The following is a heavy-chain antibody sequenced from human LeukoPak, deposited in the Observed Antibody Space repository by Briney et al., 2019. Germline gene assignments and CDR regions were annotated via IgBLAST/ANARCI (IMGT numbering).Heavy chain of an antibody. D-gene: IGHD3-9*01. CDR1: GYTFTGYY. CDR2: IGAYNGNT. V-gene: IGHV1-18*04. CDR3: LQAKNGIRYFDWSNNWFDP. Sequence: GASVKVSCKASGYTFTGYYMHWVRQAPGQGLEWMGWIGAYNGNTNYAQKLQGRVTMTTDTSTSTAYMELRSLRSDDTAVYFFLQAKNGIRYFDWSNNWFDPWGQGTLVTVSS. J-gene: IGHJ5*02.